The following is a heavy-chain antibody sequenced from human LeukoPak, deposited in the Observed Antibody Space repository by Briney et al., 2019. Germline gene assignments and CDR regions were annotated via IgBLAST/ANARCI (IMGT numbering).Heavy chain of an antibody. CDR2: IYDSGST. D-gene: IGHD3-16*01. CDR1: GGSFSGYY. CDR3: ARHYGP. Sequence: PSETLSLTCAFYGGSFSGYYWTWIRQPPGKGLEWIGSIYDSGSTYYNPSLKSRVTISVDTSKNQFSLKLNSVTAADTAVYYCARHYGPWGQGTLVTVSS. J-gene: IGHJ5*02. V-gene: IGHV4-34*01.